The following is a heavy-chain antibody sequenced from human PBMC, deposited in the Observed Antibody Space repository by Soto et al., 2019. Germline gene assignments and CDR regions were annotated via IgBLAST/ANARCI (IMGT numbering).Heavy chain of an antibody. Sequence: PVGSLRLSCASSVFTFDDYGMHWVRQSPGKGLEWVSGISWNSGSIGYADSVKGRFIISRDNAKNSVYLQMNNLRPEDTAFYFCAKDSTTHHLGPLEAWGQGTLVTVS. D-gene: IGHD1-1*01. CDR2: ISWNSGSI. J-gene: IGHJ5*02. CDR3: AKDSTTHHLGPLEA. CDR1: VFTFDDYG. V-gene: IGHV3-9*01.